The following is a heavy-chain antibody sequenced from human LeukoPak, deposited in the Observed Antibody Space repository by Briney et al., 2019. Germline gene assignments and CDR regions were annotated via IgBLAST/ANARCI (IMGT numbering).Heavy chain of an antibody. Sequence: GGSLRLSCAASGFTFSSYSMNWVRQAPGKGLEWVSSISSSSSYIYYADSVKGRFTISRDNAKNSLYLQMNSLRAEDAAVYYCARDKAVAGRRSYYFDYWGQGTLVTVSS. CDR2: ISSSSSYI. J-gene: IGHJ4*02. CDR1: GFTFSSYS. V-gene: IGHV3-21*01. D-gene: IGHD6-19*01. CDR3: ARDKAVAGRRSYYFDY.